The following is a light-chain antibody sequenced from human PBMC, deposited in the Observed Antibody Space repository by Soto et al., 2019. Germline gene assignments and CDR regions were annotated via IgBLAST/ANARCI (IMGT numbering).Light chain of an antibody. V-gene: IGLV6-57*04. J-gene: IGLJ2*01. CDR1: SSSIASSY. Sequence: NFMLTQPHSVSESPGKTVTISCTRSSSSIASSYVHWYQQRPGSVPTTLIYEDNERPSGIPGRFSGSIDSSSNSASLTISGLRTEDEADYYCQSYDRSSPVVFGGGTKLTVL. CDR3: QSYDRSSPVV. CDR2: EDN.